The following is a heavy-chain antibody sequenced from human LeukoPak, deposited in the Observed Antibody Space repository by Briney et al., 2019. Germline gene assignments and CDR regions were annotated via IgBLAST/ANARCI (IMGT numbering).Heavy chain of an antibody. Sequence: SGTLSLTCTVSGGSISSSSYYWGWLRQPPGKGLEWIGSIYYSGSTYYNPSLKSRVTISVDTSKNQFSLKLSSVTAADTAVYYCAAGYYDSSGYYPLGNLDYWGQGTLVTVSS. CDR3: AAGYYDSSGYYPLGNLDY. J-gene: IGHJ4*02. D-gene: IGHD3-22*01. V-gene: IGHV4-39*07. CDR2: IYYSGST. CDR1: GGSISSSSYY.